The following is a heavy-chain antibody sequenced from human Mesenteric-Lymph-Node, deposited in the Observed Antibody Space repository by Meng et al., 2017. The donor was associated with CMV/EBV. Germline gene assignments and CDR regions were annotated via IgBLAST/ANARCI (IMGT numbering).Heavy chain of an antibody. CDR2: IYSGGAT. D-gene: IGHD4-11*01. CDR1: VITVSSHY. CDR3: ARELRNSNYKYYFDY. J-gene: IGHJ4*02. V-gene: IGHV3-66*02. Sequence: GESLKISCAASVITVSSHYMSWVRQAPGKGLEWVSVIYSGGATYYADSVKGRFTISRDNSKNTLYLQMNSLRAEDTAVYYCARELRNSNYKYYFDYWGQGTLVTVSS.